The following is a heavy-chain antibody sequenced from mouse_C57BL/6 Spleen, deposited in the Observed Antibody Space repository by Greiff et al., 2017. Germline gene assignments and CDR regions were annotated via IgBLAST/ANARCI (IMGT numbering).Heavy chain of an antibody. CDR2: IDPETGGT. CDR3: KYYGSSYGYFDY. D-gene: IGHD1-1*01. J-gene: IGHJ2*01. Sequence: QVQLQQSGAELVRPGASVTLSCKASGYTFTDYEMHWVKQTPVHGLEWIGAIDPETGGTAYNQKFKGKAILTADKSSSTAYMELRSLTSEDSAVYYCKYYGSSYGYFDYWGQGTTLTVSS. V-gene: IGHV1-15*01. CDR1: GYTFTDYE.